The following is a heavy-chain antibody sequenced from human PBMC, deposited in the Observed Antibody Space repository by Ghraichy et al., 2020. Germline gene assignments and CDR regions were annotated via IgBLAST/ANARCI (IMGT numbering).Heavy chain of an antibody. V-gene: IGHV3-23*01. D-gene: IGHD6-19*01. CDR2: ISGVGDYT. CDR3: ARLVVRPGNPGDL. J-gene: IGHJ5*02. CDR1: GFTSSSYM. Sequence: GGSLRLSCAAAGFTSSSYMIYWVRQPPGKGPEWVSAISGVGDYTSYAESVKGRFTVSRDNSRDTVDLQMNSLRVEDTAVYYCARLVVRPGNPGDLWGQGTLVTVSS.